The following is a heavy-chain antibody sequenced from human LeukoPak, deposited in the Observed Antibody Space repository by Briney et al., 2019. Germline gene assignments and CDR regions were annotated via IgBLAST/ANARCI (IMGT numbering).Heavy chain of an antibody. Sequence: GGSLRLSCAASGFTFSSYSMNWVRQAPGKGLEWVSSISSSSSYIYYADSVKGRFTISRDNAKNSLYLQMNSLRAEDTAVYYCARVPVYNWNDVKGEYYYYYMDVWGKGTTVTVSS. D-gene: IGHD1-1*01. CDR3: ARVPVYNWNDVKGEYYYYYMDV. V-gene: IGHV3-21*01. J-gene: IGHJ6*03. CDR1: GFTFSSYS. CDR2: ISSSSSYI.